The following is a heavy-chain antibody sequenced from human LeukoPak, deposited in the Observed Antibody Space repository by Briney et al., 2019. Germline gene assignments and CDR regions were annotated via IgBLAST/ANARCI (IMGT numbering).Heavy chain of an antibody. CDR1: GFTVSSNY. CDR2: IYSGGST. J-gene: IGHJ4*02. V-gene: IGHV3-66*01. D-gene: IGHD6-6*01. Sequence: QAGGSLRLSCAASGFTVSSNYMSWVRQAPGKGLEWVSVIYSGGSTYYADSVKCRFTISRDNSKNALYLQMNSLRAEDTAVYYCASPQGGSSAYYFDYWGQGTLVTVSS. CDR3: ASPQGGSSAYYFDY.